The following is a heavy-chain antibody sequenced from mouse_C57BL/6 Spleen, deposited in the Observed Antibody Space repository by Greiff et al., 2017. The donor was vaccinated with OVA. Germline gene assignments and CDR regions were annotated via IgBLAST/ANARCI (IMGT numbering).Heavy chain of an antibody. J-gene: IGHJ2*01. D-gene: IGHD2-3*01. CDR3: TNPNDYLDY. V-gene: IGHV1-15*01. Sequence: VQVVESGAELVRPGASVTLSCKASGYTFTDYEMHWVKQTPVHGLEWIGAIDPETGGTAYNQKFKGKAILTADKSSSTAYMELRSLTSEDSAVYYCTNPNDYLDYWGQGTTLTVSS. CDR2: IDPETGGT. CDR1: GYTFTDYE.